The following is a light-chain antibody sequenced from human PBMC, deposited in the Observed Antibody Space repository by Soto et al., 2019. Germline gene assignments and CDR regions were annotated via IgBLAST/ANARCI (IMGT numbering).Light chain of an antibody. Sequence: EILFTQSPGTLSLSPGERATLSCRASQSVSNNYLAWYQQKPGKAPRLLIYGASNTATGIPDRFSGSGSGTDFTLTIRRLEPEDFAVYYCQQYGSSALTFGGGTK. V-gene: IGKV3-20*01. J-gene: IGKJ4*01. CDR3: QQYGSSALT. CDR2: GAS. CDR1: QSVSNNY.